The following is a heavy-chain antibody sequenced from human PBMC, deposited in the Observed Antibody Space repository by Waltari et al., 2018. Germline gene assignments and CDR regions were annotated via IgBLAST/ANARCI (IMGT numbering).Heavy chain of an antibody. V-gene: IGHV3-7*03. CDR1: GFTFSSYW. CDR2: IKQDGSEK. CDR3: ARDPKVGATLPDY. Sequence: EVQLVESGGGLVQPGGSLRLSCAASGFTFSSYWMSWVRQAPGKGLGWVANIKQDGSEKYYVDSVKGRFTISRDNAKNSLYLQMNSLRAEDTAVYYCARDPKVGATLPDYWGQGTLVTVSS. J-gene: IGHJ4*02. D-gene: IGHD1-26*01.